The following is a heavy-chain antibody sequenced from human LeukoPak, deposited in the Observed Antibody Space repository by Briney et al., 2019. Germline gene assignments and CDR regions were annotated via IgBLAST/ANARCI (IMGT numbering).Heavy chain of an antibody. CDR3: ARDFERPDY. J-gene: IGHJ4*02. Sequence: PGGSLRLSCVASGFTFGKYWMSWVRQAPGKGLEWVANIKLDGSEKNYVDSVKGRFTISRDNTKNSLYLQMNSLRVEDTAVFYCARDFERPDYWGQGTLVTVSS. V-gene: IGHV3-7*03. CDR2: IKLDGSEK. CDR1: GFTFGKYW.